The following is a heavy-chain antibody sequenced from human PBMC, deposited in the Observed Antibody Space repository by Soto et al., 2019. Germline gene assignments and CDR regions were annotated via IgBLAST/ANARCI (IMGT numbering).Heavy chain of an antibody. CDR2: IKSKTDGGTT. D-gene: IGHD6-13*01. J-gene: IGHJ4*02. CDR1: GFTFSNAW. CDR3: TTDRDSSSWFDY. V-gene: IGHV3-15*01. Sequence: GSLRLSCAASGFTFSNAWMSWVRQAPGKGLEWVGRIKSKTDGGTTDYATPVKGRFTISRDDSKNTLYLQMNSLKTEDTAVYYCTTDRDSSSWFDYWGQGTLVTVSS.